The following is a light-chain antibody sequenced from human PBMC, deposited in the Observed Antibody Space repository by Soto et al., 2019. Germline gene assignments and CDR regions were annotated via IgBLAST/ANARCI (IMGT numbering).Light chain of an antibody. V-gene: IGLV2-14*01. J-gene: IGLJ2*01. Sequence: QSALTQPASVSGSPGQSITISCTGTSSDVGGYNDVSWYQQHPGKAPKRMLYDVSNRPSGVSNRLAGCKSGNTASLTISGLQAEDEADYYCSSYTSSSTLVVFGGGTKLTVL. CDR2: DVS. CDR1: SSDVGGYND. CDR3: SSYTSSSTLVV.